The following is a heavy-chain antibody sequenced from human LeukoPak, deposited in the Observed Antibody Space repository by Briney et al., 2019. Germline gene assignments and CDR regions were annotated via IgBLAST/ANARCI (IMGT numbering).Heavy chain of an antibody. Sequence: ASVKVSCKASGYTFTSYGISWVRQAPGQGLEWMGWISAYNGNTNYAQKLRGRVTMTTDTSTSTAYMELRSLRSDDTAVYYCARDPYYYDSSGYYFGESGFDYWGQGTLVTVSS. D-gene: IGHD3-22*01. CDR2: ISAYNGNT. CDR3: ARDPYYYDSSGYYFGESGFDY. CDR1: GYTFTSYG. V-gene: IGHV1-18*01. J-gene: IGHJ4*02.